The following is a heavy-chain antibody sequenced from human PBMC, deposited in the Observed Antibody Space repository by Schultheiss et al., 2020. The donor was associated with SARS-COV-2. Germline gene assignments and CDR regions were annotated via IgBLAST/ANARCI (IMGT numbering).Heavy chain of an antibody. CDR3: ARSIAVAEADI. Sequence: SETLSLTCTVSGGSISSYYWSWIRQPAGKGLEWIGYIYYSGSTNYNPSLKSRVTISVDTSKNQFSLKLSSVTAADTAVYYCARSIAVAEADIWGQGTLVTVSS. D-gene: IGHD6-19*01. J-gene: IGHJ4*02. V-gene: IGHV4-59*12. CDR2: IYYSGST. CDR1: GGSISSYY.